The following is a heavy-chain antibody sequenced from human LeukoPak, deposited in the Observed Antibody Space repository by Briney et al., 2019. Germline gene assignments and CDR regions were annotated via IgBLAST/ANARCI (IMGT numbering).Heavy chain of an antibody. V-gene: IGHV1-2*02. CDR3: AREKRGVISYGMDV. CDR1: GYTFTGYY. D-gene: IGHD3-10*01. Sequence: ASVKVSCKASGYTFTGYYMHWERQAPGQGLEWMGWINPNSGGTNYAQKFQGRVTMTRDTSISTAYMELSRLRSDDTAVYYCAREKRGVISYGMDVWGQGTTVTVSS. CDR2: INPNSGGT. J-gene: IGHJ6*02.